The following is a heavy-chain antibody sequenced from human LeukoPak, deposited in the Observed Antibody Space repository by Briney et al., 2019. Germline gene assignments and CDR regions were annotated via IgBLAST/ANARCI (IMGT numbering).Heavy chain of an antibody. CDR3: ARRGLAAAGGFDY. V-gene: IGHV3-64*01. D-gene: IGHD6-13*01. CDR2: ISSNGGST. Sequence: GGSLRLSCAASGFTFSSYAMHWVRQAPGKGLEYVSAISSNGGSTYYANSVKGRFTISRDNSKNTLYLQMGSLRAEDMAVYYCARRGLAAAGGFDYWGQGTLVTVSS. CDR1: GFTFSSYA. J-gene: IGHJ4*02.